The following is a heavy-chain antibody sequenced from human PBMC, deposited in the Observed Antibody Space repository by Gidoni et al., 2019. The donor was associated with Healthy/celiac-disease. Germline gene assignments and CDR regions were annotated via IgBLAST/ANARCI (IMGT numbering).Heavy chain of an antibody. J-gene: IGHJ5*02. V-gene: IGHV4-59*08. D-gene: IGHD2-15*01. CDR1: GGSISSYY. CDR3: ARLYGGNPDNWFDP. Sequence: QVQLQASGPGLVKPSETLSITCTVSGGSISSYYWSWIRQPPGKGLEWIGYIYYSGSTNYNPSLKSRVPISVDTSNNQFSLKLSSVTAADTAVYYCARLYGGNPDNWFDPWGQGTLVTVSS. CDR2: IYYSGST.